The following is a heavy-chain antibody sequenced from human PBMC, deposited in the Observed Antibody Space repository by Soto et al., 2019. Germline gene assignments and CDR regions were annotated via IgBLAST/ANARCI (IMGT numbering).Heavy chain of an antibody. CDR2: ISYDGSNK. J-gene: IGHJ6*02. V-gene: IGHV3-30-3*01. D-gene: IGHD3-22*01. Sequence: LRLSCAASGFTFSSYAMHWVRQAPGKGLEWVAVISYDGSNKYYADSVKGRFTISRDNSKNTLYLQMNSLRAEDTAVYYCARERGYYYDSSGYYYVYYYYGMDVWGQGTTVTVSS. CDR1: GFTFSSYA. CDR3: ARERGYYYDSSGYYYVYYYYGMDV.